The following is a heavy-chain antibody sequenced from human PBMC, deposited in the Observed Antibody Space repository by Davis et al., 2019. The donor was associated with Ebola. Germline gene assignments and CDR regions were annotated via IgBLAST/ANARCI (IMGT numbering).Heavy chain of an antibody. D-gene: IGHD3-3*01. J-gene: IGHJ6*02. CDR1: GFTLDDYA. Sequence: GGSLRPSCPASGFTLDDYAMHWVRQAPGKGLEWVSLISGAWGSTYLADSVKGRFTISRDNSKNSLYLQMNSLRTEDTALYYCAKDMGATIFGVVIRVDYYYGMDVWGQGTTVTVSS. CDR2: ISGAWGST. CDR3: AKDMGATIFGVVIRVDYYYGMDV. V-gene: IGHV3-43*02.